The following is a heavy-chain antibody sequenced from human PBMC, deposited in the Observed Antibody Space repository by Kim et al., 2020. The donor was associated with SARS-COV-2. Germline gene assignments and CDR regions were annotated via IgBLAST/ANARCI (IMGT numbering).Heavy chain of an antibody. CDR2: ISDSGSTI. D-gene: IGHD3-22*01. CDR3: ARVSFYFDSSGSPPFDY. Sequence: GGSLRLSCAVSGFTLSHYAMTWVRQAPGKGLEWLSYISDSGSTIYYTDSVRGRFTISRDNAESSLYLQIDNVRPEDTAIYYCARVSFYFDSSGSPPFDYWGQGTLVTVSS. CDR1: GFTLSHYA. V-gene: IGHV3-48*03. J-gene: IGHJ4*02.